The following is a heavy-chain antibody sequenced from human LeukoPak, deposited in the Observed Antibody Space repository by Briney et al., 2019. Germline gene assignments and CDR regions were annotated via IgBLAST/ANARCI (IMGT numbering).Heavy chain of an antibody. Sequence: GASVKVSCKASGYTFADYYMQWVRQAPGQGLEWMGWISAYNGNTNYAQKLQGRVTMTTDTSTSTAYMELRSLRSDDTAVYYCARAGPPGRYCSSTSCYRWFDPWGQGTLVTVSS. V-gene: IGHV1-18*04. J-gene: IGHJ5*02. CDR1: GYTFADYY. CDR3: ARAGPPGRYCSSTSCYRWFDP. D-gene: IGHD2-2*01. CDR2: ISAYNGNT.